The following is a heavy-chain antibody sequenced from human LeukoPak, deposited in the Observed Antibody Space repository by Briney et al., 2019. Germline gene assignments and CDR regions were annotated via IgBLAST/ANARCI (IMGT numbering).Heavy chain of an antibody. CDR3: ARDVYYYGSGSYYYYYYMDV. Sequence: ETLSLTCTVSGGSISTENYCWGWIRQPSGKGLEWIGSVYYGGSTQYKPSLKSRVTMSVDTSKNQFSLKLSSVTAADTAVYYCARDVYYYGSGSYYYYYYMDVWGKGTTVTVSS. V-gene: IGHV4-39*07. CDR2: VYYGGST. D-gene: IGHD3-10*01. CDR1: GGSISTENYC. J-gene: IGHJ6*03.